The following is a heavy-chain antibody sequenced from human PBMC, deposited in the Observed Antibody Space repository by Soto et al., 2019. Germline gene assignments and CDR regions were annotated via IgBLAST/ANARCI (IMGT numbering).Heavy chain of an antibody. J-gene: IGHJ6*02. CDR1: GGFFSGYY. V-gene: IGHV4-34*01. Sequence: SENLPLTNAVYGGFFSGYYWSGIRQSPGKGLEWIGEITDRGSTNYNPSLKRRVTISVDTSKNQFSLKMTSVTAADTAVYYCARGVVCKVFSHYRDLLSFWGLRSSVTGS. CDR2: ITDRGST. D-gene: IGHD1-26*01. CDR3: ARGVVCKVFSHYRDLLSF.